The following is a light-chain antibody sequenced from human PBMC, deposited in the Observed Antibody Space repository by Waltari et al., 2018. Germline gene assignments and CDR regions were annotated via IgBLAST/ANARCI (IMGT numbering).Light chain of an antibody. Sequence: AIRMTQSPSSLSASTGDRVTITCRASQGISSYLAWYQQKPGKAPKLLIYAASNLQSGVPSRFSGSGSGTDFTLTISCLQSEDFATYYCQQYYSYPPSWTFGQGTKVEIK. CDR3: QQYYSYPPSWT. CDR1: QGISSY. CDR2: AAS. J-gene: IGKJ1*01. V-gene: IGKV1-8*01.